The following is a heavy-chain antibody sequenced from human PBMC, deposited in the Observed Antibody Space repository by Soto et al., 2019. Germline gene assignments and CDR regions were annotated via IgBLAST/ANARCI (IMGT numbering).Heavy chain of an antibody. CDR2: IYPDDSET. Sequence: PGESLKISCKGSGYSFTSYWIGWVRQIPGRGLEWMGIIYPDDSETRYSPSFQGQVTISADKSISTAYLQWSSLKASDAAMYYCARGVYNYGIREYGCNWFDPWGQGTLVTVSS. V-gene: IGHV5-51*01. CDR3: ARGVYNYGIREYGCNWFDP. J-gene: IGHJ5*02. CDR1: GYSFTSYW. D-gene: IGHD5-18*01.